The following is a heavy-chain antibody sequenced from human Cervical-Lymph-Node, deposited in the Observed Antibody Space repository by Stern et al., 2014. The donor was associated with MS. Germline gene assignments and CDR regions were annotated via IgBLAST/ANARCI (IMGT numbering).Heavy chain of an antibody. J-gene: IGHJ4*02. CDR1: GFTFRDYT. V-gene: IGHV3-30-3*01. CDR2: ISHDGGNK. Sequence: VQLVESGGGVVQPGRSLRLSCAASGFTFRDYTMHWVRQAPGKGLEWVAVISHDGGNKYYADSVKGRFTISRDNSKNTLYLQMSRLRAEDTAVYYCARYDSVIDYWGQGTLVTVSS. CDR3: ARYDSVIDY. D-gene: IGHD3-22*01.